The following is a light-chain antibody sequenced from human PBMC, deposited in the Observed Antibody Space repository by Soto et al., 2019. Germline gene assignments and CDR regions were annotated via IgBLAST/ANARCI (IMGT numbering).Light chain of an antibody. CDR3: QQYDDGPPLT. CDR2: DAS. Sequence: TVMTQSPAALSVSPGDRASLSCRASQSVGGNLAWYQLKPGQSPRLLIYDASTRATGIPDRYTGSGSGTEFTLTIASLQSDDIAIYYCQQYDDGPPLTFGGGTKVDLK. CDR1: QSVGGN. V-gene: IGKV3-15*01. J-gene: IGKJ4*01.